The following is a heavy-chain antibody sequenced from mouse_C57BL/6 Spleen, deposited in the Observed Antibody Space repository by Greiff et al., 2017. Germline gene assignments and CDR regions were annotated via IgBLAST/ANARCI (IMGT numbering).Heavy chain of an antibody. CDR3: ARSHYCGRSYRYFDV. D-gene: IGHD1-1*01. CDR2: IDPSDSYT. J-gene: IGHJ1*03. V-gene: IGHV1-69*01. CDR1: GYTFTSYW. Sequence: QVQLQQPGAELVMPGASVKLSCKASGYTFTSYWMHWVKQRPGQGLEWIGEIDPSDSYTNYNQKFKGKSTLTVDKSSSTAYMQLSSLTSEYSAVYDCARSHYCGRSYRYFDVWGTGTTVTASS.